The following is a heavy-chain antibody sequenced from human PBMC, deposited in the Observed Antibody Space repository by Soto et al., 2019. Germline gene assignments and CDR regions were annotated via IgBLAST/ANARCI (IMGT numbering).Heavy chain of an antibody. D-gene: IGHD6-13*01. Sequence: GGSLRLSCAASGFTVSSYGMTWVRQAPGKGLEWVSVIYGAGTTYYADSVKDRFTISRDNSKNTLYLQMNSLRVEDTAVYFCARDRAASAGIDFWGQGTLVTVSS. J-gene: IGHJ4*02. CDR2: IYGAGTT. CDR1: GFTVSSYG. V-gene: IGHV3-66*01. CDR3: ARDRAASAGIDF.